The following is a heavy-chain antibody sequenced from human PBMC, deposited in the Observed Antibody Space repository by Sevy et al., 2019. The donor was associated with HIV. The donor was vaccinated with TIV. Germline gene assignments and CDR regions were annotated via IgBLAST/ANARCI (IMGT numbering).Heavy chain of an antibody. D-gene: IGHD3-22*01. CDR3: ARGGSAYYYDSSGEGGA. Sequence: SETLSLTCTVSGGSISSYYWSWIRQPAGKGLEWIGRIYTSGSTNYNPSLKSRVTMSVDTSKNQFSLKLGSVTAADTAVYYCARGGSAYYYDSSGEGGAWGQGTLVTVSS. CDR1: GGSISSYY. V-gene: IGHV4-4*07. J-gene: IGHJ5*02. CDR2: IYTSGST.